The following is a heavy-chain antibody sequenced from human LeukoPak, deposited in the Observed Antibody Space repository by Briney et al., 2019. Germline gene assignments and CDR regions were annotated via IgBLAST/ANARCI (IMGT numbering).Heavy chain of an antibody. CDR2: IDPSSTYI. J-gene: IGHJ4*02. CDR3: TRGSYGDYEY. Sequence: GGSLRLSCSASRFTFSSYTMNWVRQAPGKGLEWVSSIDPSSTYIYYADSVKGRFTISRDNAQNSLYLQMNSLRAEDTAVYYCTRGSYGDYEYWGQGTLVTVSS. D-gene: IGHD4-17*01. CDR1: RFTFSSYT. V-gene: IGHV3-21*01.